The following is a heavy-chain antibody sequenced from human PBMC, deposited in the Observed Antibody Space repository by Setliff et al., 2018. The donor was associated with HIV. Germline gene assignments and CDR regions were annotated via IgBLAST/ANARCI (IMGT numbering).Heavy chain of an antibody. Sequence: GGSLRLSCAASGFIFSSFAMHWVRQAPGKGLEWVAVISFDGSNKYYADSVKGRFTVSRDNSKNTLYLQMNSLRAEDSAVYYCANLIGEADTPYWGQGTLVTVSS. V-gene: IGHV3-30-3*01. CDR2: ISFDGSNK. CDR1: GFIFSSFA. CDR3: ANLIGEADTPY. D-gene: IGHD6-13*01. J-gene: IGHJ4*02.